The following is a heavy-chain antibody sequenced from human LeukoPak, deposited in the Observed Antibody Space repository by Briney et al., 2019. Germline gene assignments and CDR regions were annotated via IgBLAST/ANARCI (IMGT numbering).Heavy chain of an antibody. J-gene: IGHJ6*02. V-gene: IGHV4-4*02. Sequence: SETLSLTCAVSGGPISSSYCWSWVRQPPAKGLEWIGETYHSGTTNYNPSLKSRVTISVDKSNNQFSLRLSSVTAADTAVYYCARFGYVETTVVTPINYYFAMDVWGQGTTVTVSS. CDR1: GGPISSSYC. CDR2: TYHSGTT. CDR3: ARFGYVETTVVTPINYYFAMDV. D-gene: IGHD4-23*01.